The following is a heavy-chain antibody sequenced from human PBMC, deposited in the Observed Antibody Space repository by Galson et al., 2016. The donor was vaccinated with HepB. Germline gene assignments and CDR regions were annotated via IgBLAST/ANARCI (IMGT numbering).Heavy chain of an antibody. J-gene: IGHJ6*02. CDR2: ISSSSTTI. D-gene: IGHD3-3*01. CDR1: GFTFSYYS. Sequence: SLRLSCAASGFTFSYYSMNWVRQAPGKGLEWVSYISSSSTTIYYADSVKGRFTISRDNARNSLYLQMNSLRDEDTAVYYCARGENYDFWSDSYYYGVDVWGQGTTVTVSS. CDR3: ARGENYDFWSDSYYYGVDV. V-gene: IGHV3-48*02.